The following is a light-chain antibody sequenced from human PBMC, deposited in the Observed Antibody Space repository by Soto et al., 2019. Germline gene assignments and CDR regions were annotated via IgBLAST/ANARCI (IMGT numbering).Light chain of an antibody. CDR2: ATS. CDR3: QQTYTTLIT. Sequence: DIQMTQSPSSLSASAGDRVTITCRASQRIRSYLNGNQQKPCRASKHLIYATSGLLSGVPSKFRWSGSGTDFTLTISSLQPEDFATYYCQQTYTTLITFGQGTRLEIK. CDR1: QRIRSY. V-gene: IGKV1-39*01. J-gene: IGKJ5*01.